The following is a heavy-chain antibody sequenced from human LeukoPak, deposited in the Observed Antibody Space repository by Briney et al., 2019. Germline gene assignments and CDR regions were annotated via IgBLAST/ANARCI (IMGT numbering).Heavy chain of an antibody. CDR1: GFTPRRDS. J-gene: IGHJ6*03. CDR3: ARDQRGYCSGGSCPYRSGYYYYMDV. Sequence: GTLRPSCAASGFTPRRDSMNAVRQAPGKGLEWVSSISSSSSYIYYADSVKVRFTISRENAKTTLYLQLTLLRAEDTAVYYCARDQRGYCSGGSCPYRSGYYYYMDVWGKGTTVTVSS. D-gene: IGHD2-15*01. CDR2: ISSSSSYI. V-gene: IGHV3-21*01.